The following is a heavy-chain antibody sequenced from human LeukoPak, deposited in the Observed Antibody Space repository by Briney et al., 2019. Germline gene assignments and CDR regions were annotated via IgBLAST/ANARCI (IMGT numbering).Heavy chain of an antibody. J-gene: IGHJ4*02. V-gene: IGHV4-34*01. CDR1: GGSFSGYY. CDR2: IXHSGST. Sequence: SETLSLTCAVYGGSFSGYYWSWIRQPPXXXXXXXXXIXHSGSTNYNPSLKSRVTISVDTSKNQFSLKLSSVTAADTAVYYCARGGALCSSTSCYATFDFDYWGQGTLVTVSS. D-gene: IGHD2-2*01. CDR3: ARGGALCSSTSCYATFDFDY.